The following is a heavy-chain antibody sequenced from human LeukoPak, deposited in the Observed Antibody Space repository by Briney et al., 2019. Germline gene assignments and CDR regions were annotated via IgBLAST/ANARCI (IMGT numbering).Heavy chain of an antibody. V-gene: IGHV4-59*08. CDR1: GGSMSSYY. CDR2: IYYSGST. CDR3: ARHWSGTYSPRVFFDY. J-gene: IGHJ4*02. Sequence: SETLSLTCTVSGGSMSSYYWSWIRQPPGKGLEWIGCIYYSGSTNYNPSLKSRVTISVDMSKNQSSLNLSSVTAADTAVYYCARHWSGTYSPRVFFDYWGQGALVTVSS. D-gene: IGHD1-26*01.